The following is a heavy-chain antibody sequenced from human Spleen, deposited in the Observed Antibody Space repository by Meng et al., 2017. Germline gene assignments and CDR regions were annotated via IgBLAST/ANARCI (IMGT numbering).Heavy chain of an antibody. D-gene: IGHD4-17*01. CDR1: GYSITSGYY. CDR3: ARVDYGDYGWNFDL. V-gene: IGHV4-38-2*02. J-gene: IGHJ2*01. Sequence: GSLRLSCMVSGYSITSGYYWGWIRQPPGKGLEWIGSIYFKGNTPYNPSLKSRVTISLDTSKNQFSLRLSSVTAADAAVYYCARVDYGDYGWNFDLWGRGTLVTVSS. CDR2: IYFKGNT.